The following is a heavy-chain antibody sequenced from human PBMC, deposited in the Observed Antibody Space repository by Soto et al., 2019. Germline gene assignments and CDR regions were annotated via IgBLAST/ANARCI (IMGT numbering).Heavy chain of an antibody. Sequence: QVQLVQSGAEVKKPGSSVKVSCKASGGTFSSFPIAWVRQAPGQGLEWVGGIMPIFGTTKYAQNFRDRVTIYADESTSTAYMELSSLRFEDTAVYYCGMIEYSSGSDYWGQGTLVTVFS. D-gene: IGHD6-19*01. CDR1: GGTFSSFP. J-gene: IGHJ4*02. CDR2: IMPIFGTT. V-gene: IGHV1-69*01. CDR3: GMIEYSSGSDY.